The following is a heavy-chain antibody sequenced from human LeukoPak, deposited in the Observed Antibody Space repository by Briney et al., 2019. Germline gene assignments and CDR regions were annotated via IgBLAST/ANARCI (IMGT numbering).Heavy chain of an antibody. V-gene: IGHV3-9*01. D-gene: IGHD6-13*01. CDR1: GFTFDDYA. CDR3: AKDTAAAGTRGSWFDP. Sequence: GGSLRLSCAASGFTFDDYAMHWVRQAPGKGLEWVSGISWNSGSIGYADSVKGRFTISRDNAKNSLYLQMNSLRAEDTALYYCAKDTAAAGTRGSWFDPWGQGTLVTVSS. J-gene: IGHJ5*02. CDR2: ISWNSGSI.